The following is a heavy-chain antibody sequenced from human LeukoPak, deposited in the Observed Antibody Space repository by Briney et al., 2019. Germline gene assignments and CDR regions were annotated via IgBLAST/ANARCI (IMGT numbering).Heavy chain of an antibody. D-gene: IGHD4-17*01. Sequence: SETLSLTCTVSGGSISSSYWSWIRQSAGKRLEWIGRIYSSGSTDYTPSLKSRGTMSVDTSKNQFSLKLTSVTAADTAVYYCATRDDYAEAPFDYWGQGIPVTVSS. CDR2: IYSSGST. V-gene: IGHV4-4*07. CDR3: ATRDDYAEAPFDY. J-gene: IGHJ4*02. CDR1: GGSISSSY.